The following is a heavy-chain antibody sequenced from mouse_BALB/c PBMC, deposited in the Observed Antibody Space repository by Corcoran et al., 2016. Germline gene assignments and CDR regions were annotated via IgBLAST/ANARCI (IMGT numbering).Heavy chain of an antibody. J-gene: IGHJ3*01. Sequence: QVTLKESGPGILQPSQTLSLTCSFSGFSLSTSGMGVSWIRQPSGKGLEWLAHIYWDDDKRYNPSLKSRLTISKDTSSNQVFLKITSVDTADTATYYCARSLNRTPFAYWGQGTLVTVSA. V-gene: IGHV8-12*01. CDR2: IYWDDDK. CDR3: ARSLNRTPFAY. CDR1: GFSLSTSGMG.